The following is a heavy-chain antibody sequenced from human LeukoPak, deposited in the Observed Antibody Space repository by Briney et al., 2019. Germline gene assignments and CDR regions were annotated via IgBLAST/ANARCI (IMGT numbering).Heavy chain of an antibody. CDR1: GFTFSSYW. CDR2: IKQDGSEK. J-gene: IGHJ4*02. D-gene: IGHD1-26*01. V-gene: IGHV3-7*01. Sequence: GGSLRLSCAASGFTFSSYWMSWVRQAPGKGLEWVANIKQDGSEKYYVDSVKGRFTISRDNAKNSLYLQMDSLRADDTAVYYCARGGVGTTTSGDYWGQGTLVTVSS. CDR3: ARGGVGTTTSGDY.